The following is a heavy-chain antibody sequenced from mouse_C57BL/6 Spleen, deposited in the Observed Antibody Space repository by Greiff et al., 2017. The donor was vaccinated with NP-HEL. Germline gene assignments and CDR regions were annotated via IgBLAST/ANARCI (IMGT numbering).Heavy chain of an antibody. V-gene: IGHV1-26*01. Sequence: VQLQQSGPELVKPGASVKISCKASGYTFTDYYMNWVKQSHGKSLEWIGDINPNNGGTSYNQKFKGKATLTVDKSSSTAYMELRSLTSEDAAVYYYARGYYGSRWGQGTTLTVSS. J-gene: IGHJ2*01. CDR2: INPNNGGT. CDR1: GYTFTDYY. CDR3: ARGYYGSR. D-gene: IGHD1-1*01.